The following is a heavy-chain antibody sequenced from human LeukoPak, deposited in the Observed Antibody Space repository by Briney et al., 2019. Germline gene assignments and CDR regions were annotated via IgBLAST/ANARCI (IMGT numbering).Heavy chain of an antibody. J-gene: IGHJ5*02. CDR1: GGSFSGYY. CDR3: ASGWFGELGFDP. Sequence: SETLSLTCAVYGGSFSGYYWSWIRQPPGKGLEWIGYIYYSGSTNYNPSLKSRVTISVDTSKNQFSLKLSSVTAADTAVYYCASGWFGELGFDPWGQGTLVTVSS. CDR2: IYYSGST. V-gene: IGHV4-59*01. D-gene: IGHD3-10*01.